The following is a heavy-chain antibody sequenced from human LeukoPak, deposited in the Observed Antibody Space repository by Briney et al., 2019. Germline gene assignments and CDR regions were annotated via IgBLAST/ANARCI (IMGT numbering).Heavy chain of an antibody. V-gene: IGHV3-21*01. CDR3: ARDVMVRGSWLDP. CDR2: ISSSSSYI. J-gene: IGHJ5*02. Sequence: GGSLRLSCAASGFTFSSYSMNWVRQAPGKGLEWVSSISSSSSYIYYADSVKGRFTISRDNAKNSLYLQMNSLRAEDTAVYYCARDVMVRGSWLDPWGQGTLVTVSS. D-gene: IGHD3-10*01. CDR1: GFTFSSYS.